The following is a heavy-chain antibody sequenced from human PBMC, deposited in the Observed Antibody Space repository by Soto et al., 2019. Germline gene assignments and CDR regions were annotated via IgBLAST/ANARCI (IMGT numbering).Heavy chain of an antibody. CDR2: IYYSGST. Sequence: SETLSLTCTVSGGSISSGGYYWSWIRQHPGKGLEWIGYIYYSGSTYYNPSLKSRVTISVDTSKNQFSLKLSSVTAADTAVYYCASSVYDRDAFDIWGQGTMVTVSS. CDR1: GGSISSGGYY. CDR3: ASSVYDRDAFDI. V-gene: IGHV4-31*03. J-gene: IGHJ3*02. D-gene: IGHD3-22*01.